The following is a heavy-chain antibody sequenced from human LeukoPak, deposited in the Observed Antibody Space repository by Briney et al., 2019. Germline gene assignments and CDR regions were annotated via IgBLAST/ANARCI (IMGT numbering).Heavy chain of an antibody. CDR3: ARVELAPYYYYMDV. V-gene: IGHV3-48*03. Sequence: GPSVRLSRAASGFTISSDEINSVRHAPGKGLEWVSHISNSGSTIYNADSVKGRFTISRDNAKNSLYLQMNSLRAEDTAVYYCARVELAPYYYYMDVWGKGTTVTVSS. CDR1: GFTISSDE. D-gene: IGHD1-7*01. CDR2: ISNSGSTI. J-gene: IGHJ6*03.